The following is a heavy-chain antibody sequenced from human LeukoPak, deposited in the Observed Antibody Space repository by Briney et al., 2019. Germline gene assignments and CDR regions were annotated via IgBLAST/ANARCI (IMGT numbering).Heavy chain of an antibody. CDR1: GYSFTSYG. V-gene: IGHV1-18*01. Sequence: ASVKVSCKASGYSFTSYGISWVRQAPGQGIAWMGWISVYNGDTKYAQKLQGRVTMTIDTSTSTAYMELRSLRSDDTAVNYCARSWVGATTELDYWGQGTLVTVSS. D-gene: IGHD1-26*01. J-gene: IGHJ4*02. CDR3: ARSWVGATTELDY. CDR2: ISVYNGDT.